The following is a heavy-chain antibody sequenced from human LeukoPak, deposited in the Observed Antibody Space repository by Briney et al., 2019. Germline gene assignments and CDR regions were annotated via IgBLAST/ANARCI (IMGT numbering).Heavy chain of an antibody. CDR2: IYTSGST. CDR1: GGSISSYY. D-gene: IGHD2-2*01. Sequence: SETLSLTCTVSGGSISSYYWSWIRQPAGKGLEWIGRIYTSGSTNYNPSLKSRVTMSVDTSKNQFSLKLSSVTAADTAVYYCARGPRIVVVPAAFPTGFDPWGQGTLVTVSS. CDR3: ARGPRIVVVPAAFPTGFDP. V-gene: IGHV4-4*07. J-gene: IGHJ5*02.